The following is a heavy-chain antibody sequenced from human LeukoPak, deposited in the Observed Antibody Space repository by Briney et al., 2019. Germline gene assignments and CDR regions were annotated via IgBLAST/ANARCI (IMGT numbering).Heavy chain of an antibody. CDR2: INPNSGGT. D-gene: IGHD2-2*01. CDR1: GYTFTGYY. J-gene: IGHJ6*03. V-gene: IGHV1-2*02. CDR3: ASLGYCSSTSCAKPRPYYYYYMDV. Sequence: ASVKVSCKASGYTFTGYYMHWVRQAPGQGLEWMGWINPNSGGTNYAQKFQGRVTMTRDTSISTAYMELSRLRSDDTAVYYCASLGYCSSTSCAKPRPYYYYYMDVWGKGTMVTVSS.